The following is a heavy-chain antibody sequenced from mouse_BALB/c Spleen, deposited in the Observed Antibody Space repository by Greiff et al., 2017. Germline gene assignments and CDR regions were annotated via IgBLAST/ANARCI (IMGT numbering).Heavy chain of an antibody. Sequence: LKQPGSELVRPGASVKLSCKASGYTFTSYWMHWVKQRHGQGLEWIGNIYPGSGSTNYDEKFKSKGTLTVDTSSSTAYMHLSSLTSEDSAVYYCTITTVVAYYAMDYWGQGTSVTVSS. V-gene: IGHV1S22*01. CDR3: TITTVVAYYAMDY. J-gene: IGHJ4*01. CDR2: IYPGSGST. CDR1: GYTFTSYW. D-gene: IGHD1-1*01.